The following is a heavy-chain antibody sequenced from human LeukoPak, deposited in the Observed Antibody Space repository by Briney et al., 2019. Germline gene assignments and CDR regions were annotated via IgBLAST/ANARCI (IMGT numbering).Heavy chain of an antibody. CDR3: ARDRHYSNYGGFDY. J-gene: IGHJ4*02. V-gene: IGHV4-4*07. CDR1: GGSISSYY. CDR2: IYTSGST. Sequence: KASETLSLTCTVSGGSISSYYWSWIRQPAGKGLEWIGRIYTSGSTNYNPSLKSRVTMSVDTSKNQFSLKLSSVTAADTAVYYCARDRHYSNYGGFDYWCQGTLVTVSS. D-gene: IGHD4-11*01.